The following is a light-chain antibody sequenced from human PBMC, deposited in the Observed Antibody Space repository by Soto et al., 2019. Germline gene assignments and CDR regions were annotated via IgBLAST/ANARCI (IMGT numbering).Light chain of an antibody. V-gene: IGKV3-20*01. CDR1: QSVSNNY. Sequence: EIVLTQSPGTPSLSPGERATLSCRASQSVSNNYVAWYQQKPGQAPRLLIYGASNRATGIPDRFSGSGSGTDFTLTISRLEPEDFAVYYCQQYGSSGTFGQGTKVDIK. CDR2: GAS. CDR3: QQYGSSGT. J-gene: IGKJ1*01.